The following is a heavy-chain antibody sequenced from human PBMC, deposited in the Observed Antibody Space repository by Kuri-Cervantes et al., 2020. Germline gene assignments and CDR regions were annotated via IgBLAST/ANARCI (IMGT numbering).Heavy chain of an antibody. CDR1: GYTFTSYG. CDR3: ARELLYYYDSSTYYLQFGY. D-gene: IGHD3-22*01. V-gene: IGHV1-69*04. CDR2: IIPILGTA. Sequence: SVKVSCKASGYTFTSYGISWVRQAPGQGLEWMGRIIPILGTANYAQKFQGRVTITADTSTNTVYVDLNSLTSDDTAVYYCARELLYYYDSSTYYLQFGYWGQGTLVTVSS. J-gene: IGHJ4*02.